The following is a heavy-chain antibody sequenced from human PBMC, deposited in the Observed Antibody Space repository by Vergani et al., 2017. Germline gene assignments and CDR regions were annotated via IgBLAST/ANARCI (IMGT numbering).Heavy chain of an antibody. CDR3: AKDGGWLQLLGYFDY. J-gene: IGHJ4*02. CDR1: GFTFDDYA. D-gene: IGHD5-24*01. CDR2: ISWDGGST. Sequence: VHLVESGGGVVQPGRSLRLSCVVSGFTFDDYAMYWVRQAPGKGLEWVSLISWDGGSTYYADSVKGRFTISRDNSKNSLYLQMNSLRAEDTALYYCAKDGGWLQLLGYFDYWGQGTLVTVSS. V-gene: IGHV3-43D*03.